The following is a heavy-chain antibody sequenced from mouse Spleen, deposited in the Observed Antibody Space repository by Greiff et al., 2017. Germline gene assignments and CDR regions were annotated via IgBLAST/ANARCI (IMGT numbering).Heavy chain of an antibody. V-gene: IGHV5-9*04. D-gene: IGHD2-1*01. CDR3: ARAFMVTMAMDY. CDR1: GFTFSSYA. CDR2: ISSGGGNT. J-gene: IGHJ4*01. Sequence: EVKLVESGGGLVKLGGSLKLSCAASGFTFSSYAMSWVRQTPEKRLEWVATISSGGGNTYYPDSVKGRFTISRDNAKNTLYLQMSSLKSEDTAMYYCARAFMVTMAMDYWGQGTSVTVSS.